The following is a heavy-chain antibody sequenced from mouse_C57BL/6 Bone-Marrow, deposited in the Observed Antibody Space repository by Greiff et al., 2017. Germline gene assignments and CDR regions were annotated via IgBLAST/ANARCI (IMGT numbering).Heavy chain of an antibody. J-gene: IGHJ2*01. Sequence: QVQLQQSGAELVRPGTSVKVSCKASGYAFTNYLIEWVKQRPGQGLEWIGVINPGSGGTNYNEKFKGKATLTAYKSSSTADMQLSRLTSEDSAVYFCATHYYYGSSCEDYGGQGTTLTVSS. D-gene: IGHD1-1*01. CDR1: GYAFTNYL. V-gene: IGHV1-54*01. CDR3: ATHYYYGSSCEDY. CDR2: INPGSGGT.